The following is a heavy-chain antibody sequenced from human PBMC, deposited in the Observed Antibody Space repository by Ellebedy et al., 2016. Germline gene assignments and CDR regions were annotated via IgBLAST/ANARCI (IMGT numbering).Heavy chain of an antibody. V-gene: IGHV1-18*01. J-gene: IGHJ5*02. CDR3: ARDPTVTNDP. Sequence: ASVKVSCXASGYTFTSYGISWVRQAPGQGLEWMGWISAYNGNTNYAQKFQGRVTITADKSTSTAYMELSSLRSEDTAVYYCARDPTVTNDPWGQGTLVTVSS. CDR2: ISAYNGNT. D-gene: IGHD4-17*01. CDR1: GYTFTSYG.